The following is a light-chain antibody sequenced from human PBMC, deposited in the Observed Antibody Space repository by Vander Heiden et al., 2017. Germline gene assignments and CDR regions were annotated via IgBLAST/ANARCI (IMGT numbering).Light chain of an antibody. CDR3: AAWDSSLDGVV. J-gene: IGLJ2*01. CDR1: SPNIGSSP. V-gene: IGLV1-44*01. Sequence: QSVLTQPPSASEPPGQRVTISCSGGSPNIGSSPVSWYQQLPGTAPKLHIYSNNQRPSGVPDRFSGSKSGASASLAISGLQSDDEADYYCAAWDSSLDGVVFGGGTKVTVL. CDR2: SNN.